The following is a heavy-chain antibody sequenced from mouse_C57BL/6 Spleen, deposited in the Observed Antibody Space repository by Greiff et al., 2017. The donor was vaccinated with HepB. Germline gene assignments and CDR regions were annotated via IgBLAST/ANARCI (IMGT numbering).Heavy chain of an antibody. J-gene: IGHJ4*01. CDR3: AKMVTTGMDY. CDR1: GFTFSDYG. D-gene: IGHD1-1*02. V-gene: IGHV5-17*01. Sequence: EVKLMESGGGLVKPGGSLKLSCAASGFTFSDYGMHWVRQAPEKGLEWVAYISSGSSTIYYADTVKGRFTISRDNAKNTLFLQMTSLRSEDTAMYYCAKMVTTGMDYWGQGTSVTVSS. CDR2: ISSGSSTI.